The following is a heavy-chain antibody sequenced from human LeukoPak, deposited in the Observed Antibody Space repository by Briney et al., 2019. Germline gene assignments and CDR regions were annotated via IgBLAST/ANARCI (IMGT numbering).Heavy chain of an antibody. V-gene: IGHV5-51*01. J-gene: IGHJ4*02. CDR1: GYSFTTYW. Sequence: GESLKISCKGYGYSFTTYWITWVRQLPGKGLEWMGIIFPGDSETRYSPSFQGQVTISADKSISTAYLHWSGLKASDTAMYYCARHAPDDYGGNSIFYWGQGTPVTVSS. D-gene: IGHD4-23*01. CDR3: ARHAPDDYGGNSIFY. CDR2: IFPGDSET.